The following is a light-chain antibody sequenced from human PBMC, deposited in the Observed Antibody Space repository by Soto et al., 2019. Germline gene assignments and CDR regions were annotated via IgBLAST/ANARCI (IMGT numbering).Light chain of an antibody. J-gene: IGKJ3*01. CDR1: QSVSSY. Sequence: EIVLTQSPATLSLSPGERATLSCRASQSVSSYLAWYQQKPGQAPRLLIYDTLNRATGIPARFSGSGSGTVFTLTISSLEPEDFAVYYCQQRSNWPPITFGPGTKVDIK. V-gene: IGKV3-11*01. CDR2: DTL. CDR3: QQRSNWPPIT.